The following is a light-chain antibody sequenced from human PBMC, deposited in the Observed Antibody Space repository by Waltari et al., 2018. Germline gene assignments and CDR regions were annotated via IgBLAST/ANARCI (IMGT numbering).Light chain of an antibody. CDR2: HTS. CDR1: QGVGKY. Sequence: EIVLTQSPGTLSLSPGERATLSCRASQGVGKYLAWYQQRPGQAPRLLLYHTSIRATGIPDRFSGSGYGTDFTLTITSLQPEDFATYYCQESYSTPFTFGPGTKVAIK. V-gene: IGKV3D-20*02. J-gene: IGKJ3*01. CDR3: QESYSTPFT.